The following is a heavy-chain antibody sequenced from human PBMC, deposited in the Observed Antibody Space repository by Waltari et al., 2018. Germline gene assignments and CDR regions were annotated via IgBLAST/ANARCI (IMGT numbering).Heavy chain of an antibody. V-gene: IGHV3-15*01. Sequence: EVQLVESGGGLVKPGGSLRLSCAASGFTCSNAWMSWVRQAPGKGLEGVGRIKSKTDGGTTDYAAPVKGRFTISRDDSKNTLYLQMNSLKTEDTAVYYCTTVDDILTGYWAAYYYYYMDVWGKGTTVTVSS. D-gene: IGHD3-9*01. CDR1: GFTCSNAW. CDR3: TTVDDILTGYWAAYYYYYMDV. CDR2: IKSKTDGGTT. J-gene: IGHJ6*03.